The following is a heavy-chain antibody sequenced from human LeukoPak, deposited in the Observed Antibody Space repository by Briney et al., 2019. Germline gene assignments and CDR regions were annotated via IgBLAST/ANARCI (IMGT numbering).Heavy chain of an antibody. V-gene: IGHV1-69*04. CDR3: ARGPPPYCSGGSCYSYYFDY. CDR1: GYTFTGYY. J-gene: IGHJ4*02. Sequence: SVKVSCKASGYTFTGYYMHWVRQAPGQGLEWMGRIIPILGIANYAQKFQGRVTITADKSTSTAYMELSSLRSEDTAVYYCARGPPPYCSGGSCYSYYFDYWGQGTLVTVSS. CDR2: IIPILGIA. D-gene: IGHD2-15*01.